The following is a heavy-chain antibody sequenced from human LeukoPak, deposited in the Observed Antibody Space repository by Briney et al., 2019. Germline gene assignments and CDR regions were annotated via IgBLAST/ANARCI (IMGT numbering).Heavy chain of an antibody. CDR3: AKVHPLIVVVVAATPLDY. Sequence: PGGSLRLSCAASGFTFSSYAMSWVRQAPGKGLEWVSAISGSGGSTYYADSVKGRFTISRDNSKNTLYLQMNSLRAEDTAVYYCAKVHPLIVVVVAATPLDYWGQGTLVTVSS. J-gene: IGHJ4*02. CDR2: ISGSGGST. CDR1: GFTFSSYA. V-gene: IGHV3-23*01. D-gene: IGHD2-15*01.